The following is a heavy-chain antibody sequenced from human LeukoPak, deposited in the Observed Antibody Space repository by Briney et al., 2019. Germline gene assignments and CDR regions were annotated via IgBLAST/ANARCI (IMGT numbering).Heavy chain of an antibody. CDR3: AKESTTVTTHIVGYFDY. Sequence: GGSLRLSCAASGFTFSSHAMSWVRQAPGKGLEWVSAISGSGGSTYYADSVKGRFTISRDNSKNTLYLQMNSLRAGDTAVYYCAKESTTVTTHIVGYFDYWGQGTLVTVSS. CDR2: ISGSGGST. CDR1: GFTFSSHA. J-gene: IGHJ4*02. V-gene: IGHV3-23*01. D-gene: IGHD4-17*01.